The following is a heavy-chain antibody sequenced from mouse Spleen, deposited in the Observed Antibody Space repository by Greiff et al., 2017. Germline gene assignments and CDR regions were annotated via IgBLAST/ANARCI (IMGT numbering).Heavy chain of an antibody. V-gene: IGHV5-9-3*01. CDR3: ARDGNYPLYAMDY. D-gene: IGHD2-1*01. CDR1: GFTFSSYA. Sequence: EVQGVESGGGLVKPGGSLKLSCAASGFTFSSYAMSWVRQTPEKRLEWVATISSGGSYTYYPDSVKGRFTISRDNAKNTLYLQMSSLWSEDTAMYYCARDGNYPLYAMDYWGQGTSVTVSS. J-gene: IGHJ4*01. CDR2: ISSGGSYT.